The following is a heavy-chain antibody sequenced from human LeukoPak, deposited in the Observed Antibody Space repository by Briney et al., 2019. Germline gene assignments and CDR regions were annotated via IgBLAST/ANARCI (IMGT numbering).Heavy chain of an antibody. CDR3: ARKTIGGFDY. J-gene: IGHJ4*02. Sequence: RSGGSLRLSCAASGFTFSSYSMNWVRQAPGKGLEWVSYISSSSSTIYYADSVKGRFTISRDNAKNSLYLQMNSLRAEDTAVYYCARKTIGGFDYWGQGTLVTVSS. CDR2: ISSSSSTI. CDR1: GFTFSSYS. D-gene: IGHD3-10*01. V-gene: IGHV3-48*01.